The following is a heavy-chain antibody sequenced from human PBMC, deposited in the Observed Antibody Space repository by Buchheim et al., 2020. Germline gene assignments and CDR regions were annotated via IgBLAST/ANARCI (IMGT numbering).Heavy chain of an antibody. V-gene: IGHV4-34*01. Sequence: QVQLQQWGAGLLKPSETLSLTCAVYGESFSGYYWSWIRQPPGKGLEWIGEINHSGHTNYNPSLKSRVTISVDTSKKQVSLKLNSVTAADTAVYYCARQGYLDTAMTYYYYYYMDVWGKGTT. J-gene: IGHJ6*03. CDR3: ARQGYLDTAMTYYYYYYMDV. CDR2: INHSGHT. D-gene: IGHD5-18*01. CDR1: GESFSGYY.